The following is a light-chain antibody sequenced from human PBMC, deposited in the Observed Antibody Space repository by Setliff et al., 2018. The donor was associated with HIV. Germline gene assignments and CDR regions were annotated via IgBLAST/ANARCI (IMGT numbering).Light chain of an antibody. Sequence: SVLTQPASVAGSPGQSITISCTGTSSDIGNYNYVSWHQQHPGKAPKLMIYDVSNRPSGVSNRFSGSKSGNTASLTISGLQAEDEADYYCSSFTDSTLEYVFGTGTK. J-gene: IGLJ1*01. V-gene: IGLV2-14*03. CDR3: SSFTDSTLEYV. CDR2: DVS. CDR1: SSDIGNYNY.